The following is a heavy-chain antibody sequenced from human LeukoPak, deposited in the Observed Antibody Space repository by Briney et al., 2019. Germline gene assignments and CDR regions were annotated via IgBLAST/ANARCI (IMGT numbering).Heavy chain of an antibody. CDR1: GYFFSHYG. J-gene: IGHJ4*02. CDR3: ARDQCSSTSCYVGVGIFDY. CDR2: ISGFNDNT. D-gene: IGHD2-2*01. V-gene: IGHV1-18*01. Sequence: VASVKVSCRTSGYFFSHYGISWVRQAPGQGPEWLGWISGFNDNTNYAQRVQGRVTMTTDTATSTAYMELRSLRSDDTAVYYCARDQCSSTSCYVGVGIFDYWGQGTLVTVSS.